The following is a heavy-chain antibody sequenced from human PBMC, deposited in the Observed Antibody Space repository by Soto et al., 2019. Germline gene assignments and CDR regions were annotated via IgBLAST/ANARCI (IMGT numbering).Heavy chain of an antibody. CDR3: ARDDEYSGNGMDV. V-gene: IGHV3-33*01. CDR2: ILNDGSNR. CDR1: GFTFSNYG. D-gene: IGHD3-10*01. J-gene: IGHJ6*02. Sequence: QVQLVESGGGVVQPGRSLRLSCAASGFTFSNYGMHWVRQAPGKGLEWVAVILNDGSNRYHADSVKDRFTISRDNSKNTLYLQMNSMRAEDTAVYCCARDDEYSGNGMDVWGQGTTVTVS.